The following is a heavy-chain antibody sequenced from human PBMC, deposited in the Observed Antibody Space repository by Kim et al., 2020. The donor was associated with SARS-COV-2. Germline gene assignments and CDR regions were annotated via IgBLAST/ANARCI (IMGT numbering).Heavy chain of an antibody. Sequence: SETLSLTCAVSGGSISSGGYSWSWIRQPPGKGLEWIGYIYHSGSTYYNPSLKSRVTITVDRSKNQFSLKLSSMTAADTAVYYCARDRILPFYSFSFDPWG. D-gene: IGHD1-26*01. J-gene: IGHJ5*02. CDR2: IYHSGST. V-gene: IGHV4-30-2*01. CDR1: GGSISSGGYS. CDR3: ARDRILPFYSFSFDP.